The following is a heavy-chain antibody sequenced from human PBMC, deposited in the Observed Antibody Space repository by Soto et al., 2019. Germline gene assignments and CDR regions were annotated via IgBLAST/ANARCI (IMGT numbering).Heavy chain of an antibody. Sequence: SGPTLVNPTQTLTLTCTFSGFSLSTSGVGVGWIRQPPGKGLEWIGSMYYSGSTYNNPSLKSRVTMSVDTPKKQFSLILSSVTAADTAVYYCAAMLIVGATPYYFEYWDEGNLVTVSS. V-gene: IGHV4-39*01. D-gene: IGHD1-26*01. CDR1: GFSLSTSGVG. CDR2: MYYSGST. CDR3: AAMLIVGATPYYFEY. J-gene: IGHJ4*01.